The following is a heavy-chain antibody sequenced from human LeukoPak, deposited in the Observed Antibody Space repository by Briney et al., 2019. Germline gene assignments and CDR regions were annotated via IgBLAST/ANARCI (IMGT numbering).Heavy chain of an antibody. CDR3: ARLGVRALYSDY. CDR1: GGSISSGDYY. D-gene: IGHD3-3*01. J-gene: IGHJ4*02. V-gene: IGHV4-30-4*01. CDR2: IYYSGST. Sequence: SQTLSLTCTVSGGSISSGDYYWSWIRQPPGKGLEWIGYIYYSGSTYYNPSLKSRVTISVDTSKNQFSLKLSSVTAADTAVYYCARLGVRALYSDYWGQGTLVTVSS.